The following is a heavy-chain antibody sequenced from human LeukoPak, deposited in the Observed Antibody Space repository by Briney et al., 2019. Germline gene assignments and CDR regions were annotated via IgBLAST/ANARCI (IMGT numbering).Heavy chain of an antibody. J-gene: IGHJ3*02. V-gene: IGHV4-59*08. CDR3: ARHYPYYYDSSGYAFDI. Sequence: SETLSLTCTVSGGSISSYYWSWIRQPPGKGLEWIGYIYYSGSTNYNPSLKSRVTISVDTSKNQFSLKLSSVTAADTAVYYCARHYPYYYDSSGYAFDIWDQGTMVTVSS. CDR1: GGSISSYY. D-gene: IGHD3-22*01. CDR2: IYYSGST.